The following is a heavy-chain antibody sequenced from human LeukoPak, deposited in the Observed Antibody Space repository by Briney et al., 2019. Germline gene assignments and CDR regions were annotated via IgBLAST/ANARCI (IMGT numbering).Heavy chain of an antibody. V-gene: IGHV3-30*04. Sequence: GGSLRLSCAASGFTFSSYAMHWVRQAPGKGLEWVAVISYDGGNKYYADSVKGRFTISRDNSKNTLYLQMNSLRAEDTAVYYCARDYVRSSSWYPSHFDYWGQGTLVTVSS. CDR2: ISYDGGNK. CDR1: GFTFSSYA. CDR3: ARDYVRSSSWYPSHFDY. D-gene: IGHD6-13*01. J-gene: IGHJ4*02.